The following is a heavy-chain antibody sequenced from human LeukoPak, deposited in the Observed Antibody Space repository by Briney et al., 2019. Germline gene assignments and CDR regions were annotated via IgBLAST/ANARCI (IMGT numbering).Heavy chain of an antibody. CDR1: GGSISSGGYY. J-gene: IGHJ4*02. V-gene: IGHV4-31*03. Sequence: PSQTLSLTCTVSGGSISSGGYYWSWIRQHPGKGLEWIGYIYYSGSTYYNPSLKSRVTISVDTSKNQFSLKLSSVTAADTAVYYCARDQRAAAGLFDYWGQGTLVTVSS. CDR3: ARDQRAAAGLFDY. D-gene: IGHD6-13*01. CDR2: IYYSGST.